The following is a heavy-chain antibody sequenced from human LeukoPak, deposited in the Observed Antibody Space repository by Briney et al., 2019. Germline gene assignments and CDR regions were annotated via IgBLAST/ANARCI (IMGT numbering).Heavy chain of an antibody. CDR1: GFTFSSSA. Sequence: GGSLRLSCAASGFTFSSSAMSWVRQAPGEGLEWVSAISNNGGYTYYADSVQGRFTISRDNSKSTLCLQMNSLRAEDTAVYYCAKQLGYCSDGSCYFPYWGQGTLVTVSS. V-gene: IGHV3-23*01. CDR3: AKQLGYCSDGSCYFPY. J-gene: IGHJ4*02. CDR2: ISNNGGYT. D-gene: IGHD2-15*01.